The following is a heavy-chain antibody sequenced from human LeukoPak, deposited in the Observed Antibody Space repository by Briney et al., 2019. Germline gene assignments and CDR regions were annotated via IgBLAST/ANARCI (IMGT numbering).Heavy chain of an antibody. J-gene: IGHJ6*02. D-gene: IGHD5-18*01. CDR1: GYTFTSYD. CDR2: MNPNSGNT. V-gene: IGHV1-8*01. CDR3: ARNGVMELWSHYYYYYGMDV. Sequence: ASVKVSCKASGYTFTSYDINWVRQATGQGLEWMGWMNPNSGNTGYAQKFQGRVTITADESTSTAYMELSSLRSEDTAVYYCARNGVMELWSHYYYYYGMDVWGQGTTVTVSS.